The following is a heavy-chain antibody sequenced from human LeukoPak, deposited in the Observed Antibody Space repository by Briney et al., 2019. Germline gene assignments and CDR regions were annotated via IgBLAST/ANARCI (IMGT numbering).Heavy chain of an antibody. CDR2: VDFVGST. CDR1: GGPIASPRYY. J-gene: IGHJ3*02. CDR3: VRWFGNIAAFDI. Sequence: PSETLSLTCSVSGGPIASPRYYWAWIRQTPGKGLEWLATVDFVGSTYYTPSLKSQGTISLDTSKSQFSLTVRSVTAADTAVYYCVRWFGNIAAFDIWGQGTMVTVSS. V-gene: IGHV4-39*01. D-gene: IGHD3-10*01.